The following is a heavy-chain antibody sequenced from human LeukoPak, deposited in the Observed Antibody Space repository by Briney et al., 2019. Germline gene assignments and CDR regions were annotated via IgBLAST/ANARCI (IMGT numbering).Heavy chain of an antibody. CDR1: GFTFSSYS. CDR3: ARDPTILRLRGGCYFDY. V-gene: IGHV3-21*01. Sequence: GGSLRLSCAASGFTFSSYSMNWVRQAPGKGLEWVSSISSSSSYIYYADSVKGRFTISRDNAKNSLYLQMNSLRAEDTAVYYCARDPTILRLRGGCYFDYWGQGTLVTVSS. D-gene: IGHD3-3*01. J-gene: IGHJ4*02. CDR2: ISSSSSYI.